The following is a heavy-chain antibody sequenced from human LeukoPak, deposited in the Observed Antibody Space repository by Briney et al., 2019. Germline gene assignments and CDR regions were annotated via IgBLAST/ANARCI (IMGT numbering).Heavy chain of an antibody. CDR3: ARGVVAATFYYYMDV. CDR2: INPSSGGT. Sequence: ASVKVSCKASGYTFRSFGITWVRHAPGQGLEWMGWINPSSGGTNYAQKFQGRVTMTRDTSISTAYMELSRLRSDDTAVYYCARGVVAATFYYYMDVWGKGTTVTVSS. J-gene: IGHJ6*03. V-gene: IGHV1-2*02. D-gene: IGHD2-15*01. CDR1: GYTFRSFG.